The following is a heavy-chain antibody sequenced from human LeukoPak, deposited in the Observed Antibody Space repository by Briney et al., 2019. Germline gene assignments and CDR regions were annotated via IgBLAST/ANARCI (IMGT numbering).Heavy chain of an antibody. CDR2: VYSGGGT. D-gene: IGHD2-2*01. J-gene: IGHJ4*02. CDR3: AREVPPAS. CDR1: GFTVSDNY. V-gene: IGHV3-66*01. Sequence: GGSLRLSCAASGFTVSDNYMNWVRQTPGKGLEWVSVVYSGGGTYYADSVKGRFTISRDNSKNMLYLQMNNLRAEDTAVYYCAREVPPASWGQGTLVTVSS.